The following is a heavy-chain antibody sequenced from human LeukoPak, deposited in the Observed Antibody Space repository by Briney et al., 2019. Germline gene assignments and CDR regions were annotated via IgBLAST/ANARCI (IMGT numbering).Heavy chain of an antibody. CDR2: ISSSGSTI. D-gene: IGHD2-15*01. Sequence: GGSLRLSCAASGFTFSDYYMSWIRQAPGKRLEWVSYISSSGSTIYYADSVKGRFTISRDNAKNSLYLQMNSLRAEDTAVYYCARDSVPLVRYCSGGSCYSVPYYYYGMDVWGQGTTVTVSS. J-gene: IGHJ6*02. CDR3: ARDSVPLVRYCSGGSCYSVPYYYYGMDV. V-gene: IGHV3-11*01. CDR1: GFTFSDYY.